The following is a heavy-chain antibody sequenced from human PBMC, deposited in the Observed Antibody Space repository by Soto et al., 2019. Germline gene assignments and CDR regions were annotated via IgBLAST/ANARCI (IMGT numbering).Heavy chain of an antibody. CDR3: ARWVGGESRYLAY. Sequence: EVQLVESGGGLVQPGGSLRLSCEASGFTFSAYSMNWVRQAPGKGLEWVSDISSSSSNTYYADSVKGRFTISRDNATNSLALQMNSLRAEDTAVYHCARWVGGESRYLAYWGQGTLVTVSS. V-gene: IGHV3-48*01. J-gene: IGHJ4*02. CDR2: ISSSSSNT. D-gene: IGHD3-9*01. CDR1: GFTFSAYS.